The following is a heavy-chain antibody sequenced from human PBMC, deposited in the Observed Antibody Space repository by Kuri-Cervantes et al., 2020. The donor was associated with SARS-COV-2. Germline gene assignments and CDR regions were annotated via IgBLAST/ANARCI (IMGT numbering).Heavy chain of an antibody. V-gene: IGHV3-30*02. CDR3: AKGKTGDSR. CDR2: IRYDGDNK. D-gene: IGHD7-27*01. CDR1: GFTFSSYS. Sequence: GGSLRLSCAASGFTFSSYSMNWVRQAPGKGPEWVAFIRYDGDNKYYADSVKGRFTISRDNPKNTLYLQMNSLRPEDTAVYYCAKGKTGDSRWGQGTLVTVSS. J-gene: IGHJ4*02.